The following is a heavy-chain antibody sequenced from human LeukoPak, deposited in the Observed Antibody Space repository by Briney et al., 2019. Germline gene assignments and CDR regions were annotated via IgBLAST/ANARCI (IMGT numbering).Heavy chain of an antibody. CDR2: IWYDGSNQ. J-gene: IGHJ4*02. CDR3: ARDRGYSYLFDY. D-gene: IGHD5-18*01. CDR1: GFTFSSYG. Sequence: TGGSLRLSCAASGFTFSSYGMHWVRQAPGKGLEWVASIWYDGSNQYYADSVKGRFTISRDNSKNTLYLQMNSLRAEDTAVYYCARDRGYSYLFDYWGQGTLVTVSS. V-gene: IGHV3-33*01.